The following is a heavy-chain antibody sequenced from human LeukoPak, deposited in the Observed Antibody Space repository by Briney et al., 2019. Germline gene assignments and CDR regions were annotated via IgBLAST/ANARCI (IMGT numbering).Heavy chain of an antibody. CDR2: INHSGST. J-gene: IGHJ6*04. CDR3: AIGYGRVPAAMQKAYYYYYGMDV. Sequence: SETLSLTRAGYGGSISGYYWSWIRQPPGKGLEWIGEINHSGSTNYNPSLKSRVTISVDTSKDQFSLKLSSVTAADTAVYYCAIGYGRVPAAMQKAYYYYYGMDVWGKGTTVTVSS. CDR1: GGSISGYY. D-gene: IGHD2-2*01. V-gene: IGHV4-34*01.